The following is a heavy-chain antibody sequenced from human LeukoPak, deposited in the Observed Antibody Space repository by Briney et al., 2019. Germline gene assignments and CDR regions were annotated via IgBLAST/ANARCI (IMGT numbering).Heavy chain of an antibody. J-gene: IGHJ5*02. CDR1: GGSISSYY. D-gene: IGHD4-17*01. V-gene: IGHV4-59*01. Sequence: SETLSLTCTVSGGSISSYYWSWIRQPPGKGLEWIGYIYYSGSTNYNPSLKSRVTISVDTSKNQFSLKLSSVTAADTAVYYCARVVVYGDYPSWFDPWGQGTLVTVSS. CDR2: IYYSGST. CDR3: ARVVVYGDYPSWFDP.